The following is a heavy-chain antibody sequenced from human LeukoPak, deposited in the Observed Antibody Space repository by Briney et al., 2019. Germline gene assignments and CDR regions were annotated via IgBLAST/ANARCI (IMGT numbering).Heavy chain of an antibody. J-gene: IGHJ4*02. V-gene: IGHV3-15*01. CDR3: TTGVVVTAIQDY. CDR2: IKSKTDGGTT. CDR1: GFTFSNAW. D-gene: IGHD2-21*02. Sequence: GGSLRLSCAASGFTFSNAWMTWVRQAPGKGLEWVGRIKSKTDGGTTDYAAPVKGRFTISRDDSKNMLYLQVNSLKTEDTAVYYCTTGVVVTAIQDYWGQGTLVTVSS.